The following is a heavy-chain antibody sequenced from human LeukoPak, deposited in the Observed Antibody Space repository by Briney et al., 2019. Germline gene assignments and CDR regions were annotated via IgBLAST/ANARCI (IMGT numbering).Heavy chain of an antibody. CDR1: GGSISSHY. D-gene: IGHD5-24*01. CDR3: ARGRRDGYNPDAFDI. V-gene: IGHV4-59*11. CDR2: IYYTGST. Sequence: SETLSLTCTVSGGSISSHYWSWIRQPPGKGLEWIGYIYYTGSTKYIPSPKSRVAMSVDTSRNQFSLKLSSVTAADTAVYYCARGRRDGYNPDAFDIWGQGTVVSVSS. J-gene: IGHJ3*02.